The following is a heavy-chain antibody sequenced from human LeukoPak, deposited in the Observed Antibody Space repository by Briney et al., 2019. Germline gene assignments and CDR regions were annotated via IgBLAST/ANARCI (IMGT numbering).Heavy chain of an antibody. CDR3: ARGKSYGDYPVSDY. CDR1: AGSINTFY. CDR2: TYYSGRT. Sequence: SPSETLSLTCTVSAGSINTFYWSWIRQPPGKGLEWIGYTYYSGRTNYNPSLKSRVTISLDTSKNQFSLKLSSVTAADTAVYYCARGKSYGDYPVSDYWGQGTLVTVSS. D-gene: IGHD4-17*01. V-gene: IGHV4-59*08. J-gene: IGHJ4*02.